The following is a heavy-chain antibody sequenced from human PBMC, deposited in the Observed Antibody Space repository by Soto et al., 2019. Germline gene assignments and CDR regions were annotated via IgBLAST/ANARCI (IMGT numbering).Heavy chain of an antibody. CDR1: GFTFGTYA. CDR2: ISGSGGAV. Sequence: PGGSLRLSCAASGFTFGTYAMSWVRQAPGKGLEWVSTISGSGGAVYQPDSVKGRFTISRDNFKNTLYLQMNSLRDEDTAIYYCSEEHRGDLLPEAFYVRGQGA. CDR3: SEEHRGDLLPEAFYV. V-gene: IGHV3-23*01. J-gene: IGHJ3*01. D-gene: IGHD7-27*01.